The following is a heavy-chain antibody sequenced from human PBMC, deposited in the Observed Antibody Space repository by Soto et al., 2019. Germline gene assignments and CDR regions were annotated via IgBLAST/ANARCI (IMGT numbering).Heavy chain of an antibody. CDR3: ARDHGGSDPLDY. V-gene: IGHV1-69*12. Sequence: QVQLVQSGAEVKKPGSSVKVSCKASGGTFSSYAISWVRQAPGQGLEWMGGIIPIFDTANYAQKFQGRVTITADEDTSRAYMELSSVRSDDTPVYYCARDHGGSDPLDYWGQGTLVTVSS. D-gene: IGHD1-26*01. CDR1: GGTFSSYA. CDR2: IIPIFDTA. J-gene: IGHJ4*02.